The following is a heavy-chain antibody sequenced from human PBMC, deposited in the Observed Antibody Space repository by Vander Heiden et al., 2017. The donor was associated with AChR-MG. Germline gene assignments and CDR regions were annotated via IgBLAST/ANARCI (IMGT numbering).Heavy chain of an antibody. CDR2: CDPEDGET. CDR1: GYTLPALP. CDR3: ATSQDYDIMTGFYKFDY. D-gene: IGHD3-9*01. V-gene: IGHV1-24*01. Sequence: QFQLVQSGAEVTKPGAPVKVSCQVSGYTLPALPMHWGRQAPGKGLEWMGGCDPEDGETIYEQKCQGRGTMTENTSTDTAYMELSSLRPEDTAVDYCATSQDYDIMTGFYKFDYWGQGTLVTVSS. J-gene: IGHJ4*02.